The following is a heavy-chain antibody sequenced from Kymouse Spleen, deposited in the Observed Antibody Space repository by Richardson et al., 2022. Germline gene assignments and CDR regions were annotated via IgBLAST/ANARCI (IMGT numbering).Heavy chain of an antibody. Sequence: QLQLQESGPGLVKPSETLSLTCTVSGGSISSSSYYWGWIRQPPGKGLEWIGSIYYSGSTYYNPSLKSRVTISVDTSKNQFSLKLSSVTAADTAVYYCARQGLRYFDWLSPNWFDPWGQGTLVTVSS. CDR2: IYYSGST. D-gene: IGHD3-9*01. J-gene: IGHJ5*02. V-gene: IGHV4-39*01. CDR1: GGSISSSSYY. CDR3: ARQGLRYFDWLSPNWFDP.